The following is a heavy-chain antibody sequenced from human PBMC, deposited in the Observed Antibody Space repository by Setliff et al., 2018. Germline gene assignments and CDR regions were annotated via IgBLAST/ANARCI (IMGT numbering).Heavy chain of an antibody. CDR1: GGSISSSSYY. Sequence: NPSETLSLTCTVSGGSISSSSYYWGWIRQPPGKGLEWIGSIYYSGSTYYNPSLKSRVTISVDTSKNQFSLKLNSVTAADTAVYYCARGKIRITMIVVPTGGAFDIWGQGTMVT. D-gene: IGHD3-22*01. V-gene: IGHV4-39*01. CDR2: IYYSGST. CDR3: ARGKIRITMIVVPTGGAFDI. J-gene: IGHJ3*02.